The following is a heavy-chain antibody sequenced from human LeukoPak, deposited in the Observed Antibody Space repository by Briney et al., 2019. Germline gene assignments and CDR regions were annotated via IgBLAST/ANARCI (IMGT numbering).Heavy chain of an antibody. J-gene: IGHJ4*02. D-gene: IGHD3-22*01. Sequence: SETLSLTCTVSGGSISSYYWSWMRQPPGKGLEWIGYIYYSGSTNYNPSLKSRVTISVDTSKNQFSLKLRSVTAADTAVYYCARVTGYMIEDYFDYWGQGTLVTVSS. CDR2: IYYSGST. CDR3: ARVTGYMIEDYFDY. CDR1: GGSISSYY. V-gene: IGHV4-59*01.